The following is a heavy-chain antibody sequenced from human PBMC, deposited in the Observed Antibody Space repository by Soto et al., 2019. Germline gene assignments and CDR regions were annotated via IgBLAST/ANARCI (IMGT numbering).Heavy chain of an antibody. CDR2: IKQDGSEK. V-gene: IGHV3-7*01. J-gene: IGHJ4*02. D-gene: IGHD1-1*01. Sequence: GGSLRLSCAASGFTFSSYWMSWVRQAPGKGLEWVANIKQDGSEKYYVDSVKGRFTISRDNAKNSLYLQMNSLRAEDTAVYYCARERYNWNDAVDYWGQGTLVTVSS. CDR3: ARERYNWNDAVDY. CDR1: GFTFSSYW.